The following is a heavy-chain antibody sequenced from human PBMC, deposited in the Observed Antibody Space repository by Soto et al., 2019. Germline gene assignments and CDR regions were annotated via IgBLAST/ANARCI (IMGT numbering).Heavy chain of an antibody. CDR3: AGGDYYHSSGYYFYYYTMDV. Sequence: QLHLQESGPGLVKPSETLSLTCTVSGGSISSSSYYWGWIRQPPGKGLECIGDVYYGGSTYYTPSLKSRVAISVETSKSQSSLTLSSVTAADTAVYYCAGGDYYHSSGYYFYYYTMDVWGQGTTVTVSS. CDR1: GGSISSSSYY. CDR2: VYYGGST. J-gene: IGHJ6*02. D-gene: IGHD3-22*01. V-gene: IGHV4-39*01.